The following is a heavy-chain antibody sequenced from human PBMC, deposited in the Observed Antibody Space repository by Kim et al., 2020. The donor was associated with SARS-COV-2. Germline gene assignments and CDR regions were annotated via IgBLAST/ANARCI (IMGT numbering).Heavy chain of an antibody. V-gene: IGHV1-3*01. Sequence: ASVKVSCKASGYTFTNYAIHWMRQAPGQRLEWMGWINSVSGNTKYSQMIQGRVTITRDTSATTAYMELSNLSSEDTAVSYCARDHRSCSTITCYGAAIDY. CDR3: ARDHRSCSTITCYGAAIDY. CDR1: GYTFTNYA. CDR2: INSVSGNT. J-gene: IGHJ4*01. D-gene: IGHD2-2*01.